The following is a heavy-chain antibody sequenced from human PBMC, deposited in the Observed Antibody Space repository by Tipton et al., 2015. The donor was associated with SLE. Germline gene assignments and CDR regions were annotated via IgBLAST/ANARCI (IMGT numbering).Heavy chain of an antibody. J-gene: IGHJ6*03. CDR1: GGSFSGYY. CDR3: ARAPGLDRDYYYYYYMDV. D-gene: IGHD3/OR15-3a*01. Sequence: TLSLTCTVYGGSFSGYYWSWIRQPPGKGLEWIGEINHSGSTNYNPSLESRLTISVDTSKDQVSLNLNSVTAADTAVYYCARAPGLDRDYYYYYYMDVWGKGTTVTVSS. V-gene: IGHV4-34*01. CDR2: INHSGST.